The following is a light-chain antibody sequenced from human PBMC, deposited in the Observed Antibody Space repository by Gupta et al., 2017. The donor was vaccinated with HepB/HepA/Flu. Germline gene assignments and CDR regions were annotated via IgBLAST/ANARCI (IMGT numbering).Light chain of an antibody. V-gene: IGLV2-23*02. Sequence: QSALTQPASVSGSPGQSTTISCTGTSNDVGSHNLVSWYQQHPLKAPKLIIYEVNKRPSGVSSRFSGSRSGNTASLTISGLQAEDEADYYCCSYVDTTTFVIFGGGTKLTVL. J-gene: IGLJ2*01. CDR1: SNDVGSHNL. CDR2: EVN. CDR3: CSYVDTTTFVI.